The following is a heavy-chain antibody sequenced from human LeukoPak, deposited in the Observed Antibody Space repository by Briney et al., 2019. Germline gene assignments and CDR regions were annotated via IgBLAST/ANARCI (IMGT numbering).Heavy chain of an antibody. Sequence: SETLSLTCTVSGGSISGSHYYWGWIRQPPGKGLEWIGSIYYSGSTYYNPSLKSRVSISVDTSKGQFSLKLSSLTAADTAVYYCAILPASDTFYYDTSGYYRPGVHWGQGALVTVSS. J-gene: IGHJ4*02. CDR2: IYYSGST. D-gene: IGHD3-22*01. CDR1: GGSISGSHYY. CDR3: AILPASDTFYYDTSGYYRPGVH. V-gene: IGHV4-39*07.